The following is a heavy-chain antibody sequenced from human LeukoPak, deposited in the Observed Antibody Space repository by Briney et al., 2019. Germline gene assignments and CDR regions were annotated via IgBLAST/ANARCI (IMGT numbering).Heavy chain of an antibody. D-gene: IGHD5-18*01. V-gene: IGHV3-53*01. CDR3: ARGYSYGHGVDY. J-gene: IGHJ4*02. Sequence: PGGSLRLSCAASRFTVSSNYMSWVRQAPGKGLEWVSVIYSGGSTYYADSVKGRFTISRDNSKNTLYLQMNSLRAEDTAVYYCARGYSYGHGVDYWGQGTLVTVSS. CDR1: RFTVSSNY. CDR2: IYSGGST.